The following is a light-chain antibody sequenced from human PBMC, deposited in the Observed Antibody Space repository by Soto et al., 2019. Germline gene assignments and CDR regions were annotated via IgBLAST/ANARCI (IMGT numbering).Light chain of an antibody. V-gene: IGLV2-18*02. J-gene: IGLJ1*01. CDR1: SSDVGSYNR. Sequence: QSVLTQPPSVSGSPGQSVTISCTGTSSDVGSYNRVSWYQQPPGTAPKLMIYEVSHRPSGVPDRFSGSKSGNTASLTISGLQAEDEADYYCSSYTSSSTSLYVFGTGTKVTVL. CDR3: SSYTSSSTSLYV. CDR2: EVS.